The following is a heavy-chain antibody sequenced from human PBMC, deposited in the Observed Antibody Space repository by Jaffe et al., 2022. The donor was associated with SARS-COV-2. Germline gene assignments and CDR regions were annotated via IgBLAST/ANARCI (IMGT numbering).Heavy chain of an antibody. Sequence: EVQLVESGGGLVQPGGSLRLSCAASGFTFSSYWMSWVRQAPGKGLEWVANIKQDGSEKYYVDSVKGRFTISRDNAKNSLYLQMNSLRAEDTAVYYCAREDTAMVTSHYYYYYGMDVWGQGTTVTVSS. CDR3: AREDTAMVTSHYYYYYGMDV. D-gene: IGHD5-18*01. J-gene: IGHJ6*02. CDR1: GFTFSSYW. CDR2: IKQDGSEK. V-gene: IGHV3-7*01.